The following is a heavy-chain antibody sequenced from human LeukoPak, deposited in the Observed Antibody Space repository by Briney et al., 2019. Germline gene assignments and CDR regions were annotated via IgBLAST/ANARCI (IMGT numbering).Heavy chain of an antibody. CDR1: GGSFSGYY. CDR3: ASYCSSTSCYAMDV. J-gene: IGHJ6*03. CDR2: INHSGST. V-gene: IGHV4-34*01. D-gene: IGHD2-2*01. Sequence: SETLSLTCAVYGGSFSGYYWSWIRQPPGKGLEWIGEINHSGSTNYNPSLKSRVTISVDTSKNQFSLKLSSVTAADTAVYYCASYCSSTSCYAMDVWGKGTTVTVSS.